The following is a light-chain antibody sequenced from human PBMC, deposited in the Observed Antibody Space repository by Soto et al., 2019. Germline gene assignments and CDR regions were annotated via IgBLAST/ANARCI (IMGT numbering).Light chain of an antibody. CDR1: QNVDRNY. J-gene: IGKJ5*01. CDR2: CAS. Sequence: TQSPGTLSWSPGERATLSCRASQNVDRNYLDWYQQKPGQAPRIIIFCASGRATGIPDRFSGSGSGTDFTLTISRLEPEDFAVYYCQQYGSSPITFGQGTRLEIK. CDR3: QQYGSSPIT. V-gene: IGKV3-20*01.